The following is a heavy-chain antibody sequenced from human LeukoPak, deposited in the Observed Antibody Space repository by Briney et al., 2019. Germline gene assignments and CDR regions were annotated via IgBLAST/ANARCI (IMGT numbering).Heavy chain of an antibody. Sequence: GGSLRLSCAASGFTFSSYAMSWVRQAPGKGLEWVSVIYSGGSTYYADSVKGRFTISRDNSKNTLYLQMNSLRAEDTAVYYCARGVSTVTTTGYYYYYGMDVWGQGTTVTVSS. D-gene: IGHD4-17*01. J-gene: IGHJ6*02. V-gene: IGHV3-66*01. CDR2: IYSGGST. CDR1: GFTFSSYA. CDR3: ARGVSTVTTTGYYYYYGMDV.